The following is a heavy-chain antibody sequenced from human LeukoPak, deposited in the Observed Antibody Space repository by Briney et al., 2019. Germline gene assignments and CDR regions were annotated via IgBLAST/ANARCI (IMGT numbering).Heavy chain of an antibody. CDR3: AKDIELSI. Sequence: GGSLRLSCAASGXRFSDAAMTWVRQAPGKGLEWVSLIGSVGHSTYYGDSVKGRFTISRDNSKNTLSLQMNSLRVEDTAMYYCAKDIELSILGLGTMVTVSS. D-gene: IGHD3-16*02. V-gene: IGHV3-23*01. CDR1: GXRFSDAA. J-gene: IGHJ3*02. CDR2: IGSVGHST.